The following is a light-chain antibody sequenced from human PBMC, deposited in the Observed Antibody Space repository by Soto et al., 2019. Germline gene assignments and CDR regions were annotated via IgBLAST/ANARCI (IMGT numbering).Light chain of an antibody. CDR2: GAS. V-gene: IGKV3-15*01. CDR3: QQYNNWPPIT. J-gene: IGKJ5*01. CDR1: QSVSSN. Sequence: EIVMTQSPATLSVPPGEKDTPSFRASQSVSSNLAWYQQKPGQAPRLLIYGASTRATGIPARFSGSGSGTEFTLTISSLQSGDFAVYFCQQYNNWPPITFGQGIRLESK.